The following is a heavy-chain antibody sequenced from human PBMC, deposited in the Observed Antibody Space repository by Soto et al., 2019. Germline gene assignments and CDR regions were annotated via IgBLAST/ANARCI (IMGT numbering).Heavy chain of an antibody. V-gene: IGHV4-31*03. J-gene: IGHJ4*02. CDR3: ARSYDGDSHIDS. CDR1: GGGSISSGRYY. Sequence: PSETLSLTCTVSGGGSISSGRYYWSWLRQYPGKGLEWIGYINYSGSTYYTPSLKSRVSISIDTAKKQFSLMVSSVTAADTVVYYCARSYDGDSHIDSRGQGTLVTVSS. CDR2: INYSGST. D-gene: IGHD4-17*01.